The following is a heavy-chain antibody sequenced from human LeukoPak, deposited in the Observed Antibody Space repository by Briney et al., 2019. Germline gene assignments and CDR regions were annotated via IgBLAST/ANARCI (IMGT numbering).Heavy chain of an antibody. CDR1: GFTFSSYV. CDR2: ISNSGDNT. D-gene: IGHD3-10*01. Sequence: GGSLRLSCAASGFTFSSYVMSWVRQAPGKGLEWVSAISNSGDNTYYADSVKGRFTISRDNAKNTLYLQMISLRAEDTAVYYCARGPEFYYGSADNLDYWGQGTLVTVSS. J-gene: IGHJ4*02. CDR3: ARGPEFYYGSADNLDY. V-gene: IGHV3-23*01.